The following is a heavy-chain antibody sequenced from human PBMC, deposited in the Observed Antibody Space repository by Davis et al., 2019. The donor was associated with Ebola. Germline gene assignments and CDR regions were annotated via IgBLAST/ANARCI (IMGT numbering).Heavy chain of an antibody. Sequence: PSETLSLTCTVSGGSISSYYWSWIRQPPGKGLEWIGYIYYSGSTNYNPSLKSRVTISVDTSKNQFSLKLSSVTAADTAVYYCATSFWSGYYLFDYWGQGTLVTVSS. D-gene: IGHD3-3*01. CDR2: IYYSGST. V-gene: IGHV4-59*01. CDR3: ATSFWSGYYLFDY. CDR1: GGSISSYY. J-gene: IGHJ4*02.